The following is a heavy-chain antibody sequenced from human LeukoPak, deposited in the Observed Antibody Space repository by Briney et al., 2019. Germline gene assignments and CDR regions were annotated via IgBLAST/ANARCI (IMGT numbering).Heavy chain of an antibody. CDR1: GGSISTSSYY. J-gene: IGHJ3*02. D-gene: IGHD3-10*01. CDR2: IYYTGST. Sequence: SETLSLTCTVSGGSISTSSYYWGWIRQPPGKGLEWIGTIYYTGSTSYNPSLKSRLTISADKTKNQFSLNLSSVTAADTAVYYCARPNSLRGYAYDIWGQGTMVTVSS. V-gene: IGHV4-39*01. CDR3: ARPNSLRGYAYDI.